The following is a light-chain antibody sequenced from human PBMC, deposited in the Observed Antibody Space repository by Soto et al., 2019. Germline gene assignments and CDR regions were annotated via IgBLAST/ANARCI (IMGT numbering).Light chain of an antibody. CDR3: QQSYSSPWT. CDR2: AAS. Sequence: DIQMTQSPSSLSASIGDRVTITCRASQTISTYLNWYQQHPGKAPKLLIYAASTLQSGVPSRFSGSGSGTDFTLTISSLQPEDFAIYCCQQSYSSPWTFGQGTKVEIK. CDR1: QTISTY. J-gene: IGKJ1*01. V-gene: IGKV1-39*01.